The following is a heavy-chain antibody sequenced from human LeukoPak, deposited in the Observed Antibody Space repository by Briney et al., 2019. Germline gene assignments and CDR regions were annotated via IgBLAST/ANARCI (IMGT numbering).Heavy chain of an antibody. CDR1: GGSISSGSYY. D-gene: IGHD2-2*01. CDR2: ISYSGGT. V-gene: IGHV4-39*01. CDR3: AGLDIVVVRAAVDY. J-gene: IGHJ4*02. Sequence: PSETLSLTCTVSGGSISSGSYYWGWIRQPPGKGLEWIGNISYSGGTYYNPSLKSRVTISVDTSKNQFSLKLSSVTAADAAVYYCAGLDIVVVRAAVDYWGQGTLVIVSS.